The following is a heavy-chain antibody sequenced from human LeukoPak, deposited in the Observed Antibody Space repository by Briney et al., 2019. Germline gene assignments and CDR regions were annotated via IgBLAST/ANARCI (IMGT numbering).Heavy chain of an antibody. V-gene: IGHV4-59*11. CDR2: IYYSGST. CDR3: ARDSTLGYFDP. CDR1: GGSISSHY. J-gene: IGHJ5*02. Sequence: PSETLSLTCTVSGGSISSHYWSWIRQPPGKGLEWTGYIYYSGSTNYNPSLKSRVTISVDTSKNQFSLKLSSVTAADTAVYYCARDSTLGYFDPWGQGTLVTGSS. D-gene: IGHD3-16*01.